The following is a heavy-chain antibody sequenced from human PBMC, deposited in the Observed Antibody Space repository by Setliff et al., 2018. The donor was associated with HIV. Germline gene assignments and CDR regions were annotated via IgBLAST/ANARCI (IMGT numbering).Heavy chain of an antibody. V-gene: IGHV4-38-2*01. CDR3: ARGGGYYKLDY. CDR2: VFHSGST. J-gene: IGHJ4*02. CDR1: GYSISSGYY. Sequence: SETLSLTCAVSGYSISSGYYWGWIRQPPGKGLEWIGEVFHSGSTNYNPSLKSRLTISVDKSKDQLSLKLTSVTAADTALYYCARGGGYYKLDYWGRGTLVTVSS. D-gene: IGHD3-10*01.